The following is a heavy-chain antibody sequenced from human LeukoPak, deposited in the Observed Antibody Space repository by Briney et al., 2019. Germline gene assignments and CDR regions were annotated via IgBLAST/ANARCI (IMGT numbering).Heavy chain of an antibody. V-gene: IGHV4-34*01. J-gene: IGHJ5*02. CDR1: DGSFSGYY. CDR2: INHSGST. D-gene: IGHD2-15*01. CDR3: AREANVVVAAKRHWFDP. Sequence: SETLSLTCAVYDGSFSGYYWSWIRQPPGKGLEWIGEINHSGSTNYNPSLKSRVTISVDTSKNQFSLKLSSVTAADTAVYYCAREANVVVAAKRHWFDPWGQGTLVTVSS.